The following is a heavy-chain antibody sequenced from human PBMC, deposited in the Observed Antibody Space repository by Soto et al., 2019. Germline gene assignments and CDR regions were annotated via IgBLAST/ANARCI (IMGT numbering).Heavy chain of an antibody. CDR3: ARGSIAVAGRGY. J-gene: IGHJ4*02. CDR1: GFTFSSYS. Sequence: EVQLVESGGGLVKPGGSLRLSCAASGFTFSSYSMNWVRQAPGKGLEWVSSISSSSSYIYYADSVKGRFTISRDNAKNSLYLQMNSLRAEDTAVYYCARGSIAVAGRGYWGQGTLVTVSS. CDR2: ISSSSSYI. V-gene: IGHV3-21*01. D-gene: IGHD6-19*01.